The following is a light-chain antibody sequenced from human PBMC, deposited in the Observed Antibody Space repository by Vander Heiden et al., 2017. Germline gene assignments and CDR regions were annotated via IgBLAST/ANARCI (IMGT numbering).Light chain of an antibody. CDR2: GTS. J-gene: IGKJ1*01. CDR1: QSVSTGY. CDR3: QQYGSSPQM. Sequence: EIVLTQSPGTLSLSPGERATLSCRASQSVSTGYLAWYQQKPGQTHRLLIYGTSRRATGTPDRFSGSESGTDFTLTISRLEPEDFAVYYCQQYGSSPQMFGQGTKVEIK. V-gene: IGKV3-20*01.